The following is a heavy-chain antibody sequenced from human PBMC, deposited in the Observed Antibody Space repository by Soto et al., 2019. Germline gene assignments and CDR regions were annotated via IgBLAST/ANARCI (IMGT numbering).Heavy chain of an antibody. CDR3: ARGDLYAGATNQYYYYYGMDV. V-gene: IGHV4-34*01. D-gene: IGHD1-26*01. CDR1: GGSFSGYY. Sequence: SETLSLTCAVYGGSFSGYYWSWIRQPPGKGLEWIGEINHSGSTNYNPSLKSRVTISVDTSKNQFSLKLSSVTAADTAVYYCARGDLYAGATNQYYYYYGMDVWGQGTTVTVSS. J-gene: IGHJ6*02. CDR2: INHSGST.